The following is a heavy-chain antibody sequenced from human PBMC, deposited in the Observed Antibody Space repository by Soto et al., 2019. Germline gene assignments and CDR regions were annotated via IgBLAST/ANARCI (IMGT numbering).Heavy chain of an antibody. J-gene: IGHJ4*02. CDR1: GYTFGSYG. Sequence: QVQLVQSGGEVKKPGASVKVSCKTSGYTFGSYGVTWVRQAPGEGLEWMGWISGFSGNKKYSQKVQDRVTMTLDSSTTTVYMELRSRRSDDTVVYYGARNLGGLAAAGTSPLDDWCQGTLVAV. D-gene: IGHD6-25*01. V-gene: IGHV1-18*04. CDR2: ISGFSGNK. CDR3: ARNLGGLAAAGTSPLDD.